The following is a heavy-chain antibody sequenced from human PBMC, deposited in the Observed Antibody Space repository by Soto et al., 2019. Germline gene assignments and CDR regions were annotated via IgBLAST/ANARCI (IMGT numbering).Heavy chain of an antibody. D-gene: IGHD3-10*01. V-gene: IGHV3-74*01. CDR1: GFSFSNYW. J-gene: IGHJ4*02. Sequence: EAQLVQSGGGLVQPVGSMRLSCAASGFSFSNYWMHWVRQAPGKGLVCVSGIKFDGSRTTYAESVKGRFTNSRDNARNTLYLQMNSLSAEDTAMYYCARDEGDAMIRGYDSWGQGTLVTVSS. CDR2: IKFDGSRT. CDR3: ARDEGDAMIRGYDS.